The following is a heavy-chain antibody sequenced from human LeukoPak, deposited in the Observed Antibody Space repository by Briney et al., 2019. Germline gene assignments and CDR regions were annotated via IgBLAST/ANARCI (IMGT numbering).Heavy chain of an antibody. V-gene: IGHV3-23*01. J-gene: IGHJ4*02. CDR2: ISGSGGST. Sequence: PGGSLRLSCAASGFTFSSYAMSWVRQAPGKGLEWVSAISGSGGSTYYADSVKGRFTISRDNSKNTLYLQMNSLRAEDTAVYYCAKVGGWSYSTYSATFDYWGQGPLVTVSS. CDR1: GFTFSSYA. D-gene: IGHD1-26*01. CDR3: AKVGGWSYSTYSATFDY.